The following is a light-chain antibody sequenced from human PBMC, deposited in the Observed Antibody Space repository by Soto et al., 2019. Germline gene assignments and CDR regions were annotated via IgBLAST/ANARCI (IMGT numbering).Light chain of an antibody. V-gene: IGLV2-11*01. CDR3: CLSAGSCSPV. CDR1: SSDVGDYNF. J-gene: IGLJ2*01. CDR2: DVS. Sequence: QSALTQPPSVSGSPAQSVTISCTGTSSDVGDYNFVSWYQQYPGKAPHLIIFDVSARPSGVPVRFSGSKSGNTASLTISGLQDDDEDDYYCCLSAGSCSPVLGGGTKVTVL.